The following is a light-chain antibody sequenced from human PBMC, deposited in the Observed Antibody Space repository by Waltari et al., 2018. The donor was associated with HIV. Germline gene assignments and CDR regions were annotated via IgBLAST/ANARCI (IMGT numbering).Light chain of an antibody. J-gene: IGLJ1*01. CDR2: SNN. V-gene: IGLV1-44*01. CDR3: AAWDDSLNGYV. CDR1: SSTIGSNT. Sequence: QSVLTQPPSASGTPGQRVTISCSGSSSTIGSNTVNWYQQLPGTAPNLLIYSNNQRPSGVPDRFSGSKSATSASLAISGLQSEDEADYYWAAWDDSLNGYVFGTGTKITVL.